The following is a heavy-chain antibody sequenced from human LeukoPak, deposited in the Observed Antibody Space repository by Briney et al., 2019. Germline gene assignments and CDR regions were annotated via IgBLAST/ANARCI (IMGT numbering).Heavy chain of an antibody. J-gene: IGHJ4*02. D-gene: IGHD3-9*01. V-gene: IGHV1-69*13. CDR2: ISPMSHKT. CDR3: ATYDIMTGFDY. CDR1: GGTLSDYV. Sequence: SVKVSCTASGGTLSDYVISWVRQAPGQGLERMGGISPMSHKTNYAQKFQGRVAITADDSTSTAYLELRSLRSEDTAVYYCATYDIMTGFDYWGQGTLVTVSS.